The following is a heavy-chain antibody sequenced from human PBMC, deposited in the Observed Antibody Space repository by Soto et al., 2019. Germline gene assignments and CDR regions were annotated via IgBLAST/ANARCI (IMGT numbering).Heavy chain of an antibody. V-gene: IGHV4-30-4*01. CDR3: SRGSTYYGFLT. Sequence: QVQLQESGPGLVKPSQTLSLTCTVSGDSMGSGDYYWTCIRHPPGKGLEWIGYIYYIGTTFYNPSLESRVNISIDTSKNHFSLRLTSVTAADTAVYYCSRGSTYYGFLTWGQGTLVTVSS. J-gene: IGHJ5*02. CDR1: GDSMGSGDYY. D-gene: IGHD3-10*01. CDR2: IYYIGTT.